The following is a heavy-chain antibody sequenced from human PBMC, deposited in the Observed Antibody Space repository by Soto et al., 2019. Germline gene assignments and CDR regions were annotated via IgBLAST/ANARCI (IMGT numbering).Heavy chain of an antibody. CDR3: AKDLVRANLGVINALYYYYYGMDV. D-gene: IGHD3-10*01. CDR1: GVTFSSYG. V-gene: IGHV3-30*18. CDR2: ISYDGSNK. Sequence: GSLRLSCAASGVTFSSYGMHCIRQAPGKGLEWVAVISYDGSNKYYADSVKGRFTISRDNSKNTLYLQMNSLRAEDTAVYYCAKDLVRANLGVINALYYYYYGMDVWGQGTTVTVSS. J-gene: IGHJ6*02.